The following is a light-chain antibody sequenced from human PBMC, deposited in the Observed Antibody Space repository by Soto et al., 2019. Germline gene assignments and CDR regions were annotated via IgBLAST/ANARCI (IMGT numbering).Light chain of an antibody. CDR3: QQSFITPT. Sequence: DIQMTQTPSSLSTSVGDRVTITCRASQRINIYLNWYRQKPGKAPELLIYSASNLQSGVPSRFSGSGSGTDFTLTISSLQPEDFATYYCQQSFITPTFGQGTRLE. J-gene: IGKJ5*01. V-gene: IGKV1-39*01. CDR1: QRINIY. CDR2: SAS.